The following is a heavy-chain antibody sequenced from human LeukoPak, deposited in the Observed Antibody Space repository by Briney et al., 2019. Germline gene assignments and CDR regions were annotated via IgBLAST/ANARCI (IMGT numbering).Heavy chain of an antibody. J-gene: IGHJ5*02. CDR1: GGSISSSNYY. Sequence: SSETLSLTCTVSGGSISSSNYYWGWIRQPPGKGLEWIGSIYYSGSTYYNPSLKSRVTISVDTSKNQFSLKLSSVTAADTAVYYCAGEPGYCSGGSCYGGWFDPWGQGTLVTVSS. D-gene: IGHD2-15*01. CDR2: IYYSGST. V-gene: IGHV4-39*02. CDR3: AGEPGYCSGGSCYGGWFDP.